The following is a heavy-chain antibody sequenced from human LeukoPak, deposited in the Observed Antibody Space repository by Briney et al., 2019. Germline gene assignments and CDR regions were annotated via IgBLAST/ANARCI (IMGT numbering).Heavy chain of an antibody. V-gene: IGHV3-20*04. CDR3: SRGSVQLWLRDTFLYLDL. CDR1: GFTFDDYA. Sequence: GGSLRLSCAASGFTFDDYAMNWVRQVPGRGLEWVSGINWNGRITEYADSVKDRFTISGQNTKNSLYLYMNNLGGEDTALYFCSRGSVQLWLRDTFLYLDLWGKGTTVTVSS. D-gene: IGHD5-18*01. J-gene: IGHJ6*03. CDR2: INWNGRIT.